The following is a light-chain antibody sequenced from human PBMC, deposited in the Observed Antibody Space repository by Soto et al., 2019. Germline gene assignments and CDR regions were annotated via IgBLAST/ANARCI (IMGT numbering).Light chain of an antibody. Sequence: DIEMTQSPASLSASPGDRATLYCRASQSVSSNLAWYQQTPGQAPRLLIYDASSRDSGVPARFSGSGSGTDSTHTSSGQQSEDVPVYFSQLNNNRPAFGQGTRLEIK. CDR3: QLNNNRPA. V-gene: IGKV3-15*01. CDR2: DAS. CDR1: QSVSSN. J-gene: IGKJ5*01.